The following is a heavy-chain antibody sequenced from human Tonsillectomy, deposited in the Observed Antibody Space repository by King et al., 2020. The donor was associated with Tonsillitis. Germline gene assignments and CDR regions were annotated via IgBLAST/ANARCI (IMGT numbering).Heavy chain of an antibody. D-gene: IGHD2-8*01. CDR2: IYSGGST. Sequence: VQLVESGGGLVQPGGSLRLSCAASGFTVSSNYMSWVRQAPGKGLEWVAVIYSGGSTYYADSVKGRFTISRDNSKNTLYLQMNSLRAEDTAVYYCARDRCDYWYFVLWGRGTLVTVSS. CDR1: GFTVSSNY. CDR3: ARDRCDYWYFVL. V-gene: IGHV3-66*01. J-gene: IGHJ2*01.